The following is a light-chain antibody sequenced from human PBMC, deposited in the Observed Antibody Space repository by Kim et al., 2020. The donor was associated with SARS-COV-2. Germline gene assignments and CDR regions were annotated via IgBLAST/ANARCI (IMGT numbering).Light chain of an antibody. CDR3: HQYDSFPPT. CDR2: DAS. J-gene: IGKJ1*01. Sequence: DIQLTQSPSSLSASVGDRVTITCRASQAIKNYLAWFQQKPGRAPRSLMYDASILQSGVPSRFSGSGSGTYFTLTISSLQPEDFATYYCHQYDSFPPTFGQGTKVDIK. CDR1: QAIKNY. V-gene: IGKV1-16*01.